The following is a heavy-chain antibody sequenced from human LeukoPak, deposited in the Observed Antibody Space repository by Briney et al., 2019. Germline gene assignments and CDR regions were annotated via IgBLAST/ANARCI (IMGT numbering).Heavy chain of an antibody. Sequence: GGSLRLSCAASGFTFSSYAMSWVRQAPGKGLEWVSAISGGGVGTYYADSVKGRFTFPRDNSKNTLYLQMNSLRAEDTAVYYCAKDRRATLYGEFDYWGQGTLVTVSS. D-gene: IGHD3-3*01. CDR3: AKDRRATLYGEFDY. CDR1: GFTFSSYA. J-gene: IGHJ4*02. CDR2: ISGGGVGT. V-gene: IGHV3-23*01.